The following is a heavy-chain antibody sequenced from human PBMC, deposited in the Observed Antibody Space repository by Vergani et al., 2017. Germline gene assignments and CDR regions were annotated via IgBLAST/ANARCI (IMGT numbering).Heavy chain of an antibody. D-gene: IGHD2-21*01. V-gene: IGHV3-30*03. J-gene: IGHJ1*01. Sequence: QVHLVESGGGVVQPGRSLRLSCVVSGFTSSYYGMHWFRQAPGKGLEWVAVISYDGTQKYYADSVKGRFTISRDNSKSTLYLQMNSLRTEDTAVYYCATKGCGTPGYQIGCFRAWGQGTLVTVSS. CDR2: ISYDGTQK. CDR3: ATKGCGTPGYQIGCFRA. CDR1: GFTSSYYG.